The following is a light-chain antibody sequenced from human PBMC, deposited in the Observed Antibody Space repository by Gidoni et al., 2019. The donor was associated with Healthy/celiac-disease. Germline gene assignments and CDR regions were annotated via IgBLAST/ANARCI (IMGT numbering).Light chain of an antibody. Sequence: DIVMTQSPLSLPVTPGEPASISCRSSQSPLHSNGYHYLDWYLQKPGQSPQLLIYLGSNRASGVPDRFSGSGSGTDFTLKISRVEAEDVGVYYCMQALQTPMYTFGQGTKLEIK. V-gene: IGKV2-28*01. CDR3: MQALQTPMYT. CDR2: LGS. J-gene: IGKJ2*01. CDR1: QSPLHSNGYHY.